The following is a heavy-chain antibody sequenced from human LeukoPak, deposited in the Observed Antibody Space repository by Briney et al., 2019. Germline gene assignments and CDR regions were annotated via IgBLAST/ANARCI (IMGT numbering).Heavy chain of an antibody. J-gene: IGHJ4*02. D-gene: IGHD1-26*01. CDR3: ARGNADLLD. Sequence: GSLRLSCAASGFTFNIYSMNWVRQPPGKGLEWIGYIYYIGYTNYNPSLKSRVTMSVDTSNHQFSLRLSSVTAADTAVYYCARGNADLLDWGQGTLVTVSS. CDR2: IYYIGYT. CDR1: GFTFNIYS. V-gene: IGHV4-59*01.